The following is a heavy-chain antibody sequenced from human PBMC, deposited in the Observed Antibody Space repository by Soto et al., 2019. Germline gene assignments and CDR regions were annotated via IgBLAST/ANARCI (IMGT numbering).Heavy chain of an antibody. CDR2: ISAHSGTT. CDR3: ARGRYGDY. J-gene: IGHJ4*02. CDR1: GYTFTSYG. D-gene: IGHD1-1*01. V-gene: IGHV1-18*01. Sequence: QVHLVQSGAEVKKPGASVKVSCKASGYTFTSYGFTWVRQAPGQGRGWRGWISAHSGTTNYAQKLQGRVIVTRGTPPSTAYMELRSLISDDTAVYYCARGRYGDYWGQGALVTVSS.